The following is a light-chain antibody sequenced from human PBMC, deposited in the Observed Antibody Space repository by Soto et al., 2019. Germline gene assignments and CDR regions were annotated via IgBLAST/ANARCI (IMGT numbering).Light chain of an antibody. J-gene: IGKJ1*01. CDR1: QGISTY. V-gene: IGKV1-9*01. Sequence: DIQLTQSPSFQSASVGDRLTTPCRASQGISTYLAWYQQKPGKAPKLLIYAASTLQSGVPLSFSGSGSGTSFTLTISSLQPEDFATYSCQQSYSTTWTFGQGTKVDIK. CDR3: QQSYSTTWT. CDR2: AAS.